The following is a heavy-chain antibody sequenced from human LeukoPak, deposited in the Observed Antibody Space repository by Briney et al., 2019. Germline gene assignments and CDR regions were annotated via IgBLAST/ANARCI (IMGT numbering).Heavy chain of an antibody. CDR2: ISSSSSYI. Sequence: GGSLRLSCAASGFTFDDYAMHWVRQAPGKGLEWVSSISSSSSYIYYADSVKGRFTISRDNAKNSLYLQMNSLRAEDTAVYYCARGVVSDYWSQGTLVTVSS. J-gene: IGHJ4*02. CDR3: ARGVVSDY. D-gene: IGHD3-3*01. CDR1: GFTFDDYA. V-gene: IGHV3-21*01.